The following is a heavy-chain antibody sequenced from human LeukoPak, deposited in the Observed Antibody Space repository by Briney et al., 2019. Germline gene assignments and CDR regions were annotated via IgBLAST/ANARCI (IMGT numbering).Heavy chain of an antibody. Sequence: NPSETLSLTCTVSGGSISSSSYYWGWIRQPPGKGLEWIGSIYYSGSTYYNPSLKSRVTISIDASKNQFSLKLSSVTAADTAVYYCASLGLYSINWFDPWGQGTLVTVSS. V-gene: IGHV4-39*01. D-gene: IGHD6-13*01. CDR2: IYYSGST. CDR3: ASLGLYSINWFDP. CDR1: GGSISSSSYY. J-gene: IGHJ5*02.